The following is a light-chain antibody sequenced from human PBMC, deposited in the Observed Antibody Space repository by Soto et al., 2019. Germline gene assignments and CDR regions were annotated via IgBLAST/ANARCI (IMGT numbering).Light chain of an antibody. V-gene: IGLV2-14*01. Sequence: QSALTQPASVSGSPGQSIAISCTGTSSDVGGYDYVSWYQQHPDKAPKLMIYEVTKRSSGVSNRFSGSKSGNTASLTISGLQPEDEADYYCSSHTSGSTRVFGSGTKLTVL. CDR3: SSHTSGSTRV. CDR2: EVT. J-gene: IGLJ1*01. CDR1: SSDVGGYDY.